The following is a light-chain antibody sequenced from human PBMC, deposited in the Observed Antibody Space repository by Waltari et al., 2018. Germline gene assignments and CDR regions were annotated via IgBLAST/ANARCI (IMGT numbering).Light chain of an antibody. Sequence: DVVMTQSPLSLPVTLGQPASISCRSSQSLVHSDGNIYVHWFQQRPGQSPRRLIYKVSNRDSGVPDKFSGSGSGTDFTLKISRVEAEDVGVYYCMKSTHWPPWTFGQGTRVEIQ. CDR2: KVS. CDR1: QSLVHSDGNIY. J-gene: IGKJ1*01. V-gene: IGKV2-30*02. CDR3: MKSTHWPPWT.